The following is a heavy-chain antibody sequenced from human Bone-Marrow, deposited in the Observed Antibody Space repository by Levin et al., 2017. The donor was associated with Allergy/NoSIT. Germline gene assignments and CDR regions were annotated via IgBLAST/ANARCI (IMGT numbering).Heavy chain of an antibody. CDR1: GGSMFAGSISGHY. CDR2: IDRNGNT. Sequence: SETLSLTCSVSGGSMFAGSISGHYGTWIRQPPGKGLEWIGDIDRNGNTNFNPSLKTRVSISVDTSNNQFSLRLSSVTSADTAVYYCARGFHFDFWSEYHGARGAPIYYYYMDVWGNGTTVTVSS. CDR3: ARGFHFDFWSEYHGARGAPIYYYYMDV. J-gene: IGHJ6*03. D-gene: IGHD3-3*01. V-gene: IGHV4-59*11.